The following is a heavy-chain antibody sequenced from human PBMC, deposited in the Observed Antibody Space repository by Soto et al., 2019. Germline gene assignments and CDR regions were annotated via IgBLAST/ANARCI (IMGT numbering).Heavy chain of an antibody. CDR2: ISYDGSNK. D-gene: IGHD3-10*01. CDR3: AKDREYYYGSGSYLGGGFDY. Sequence: GGSLRLSCAASGFTFSSYGMHWVRQAPGKGLEWVAVISYDGSNKYYADSVKGRFTISRDNSKNTLYLQMNSLRAEDTAVYYCAKDREYYYGSGSYLGGGFDYWGQGTLVTVSS. V-gene: IGHV3-30*18. CDR1: GFTFSSYG. J-gene: IGHJ4*02.